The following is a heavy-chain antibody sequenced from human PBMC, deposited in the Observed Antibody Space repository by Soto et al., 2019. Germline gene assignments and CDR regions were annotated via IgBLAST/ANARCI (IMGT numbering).Heavy chain of an antibody. CDR1: GYTFTNYG. J-gene: IGHJ6*03. Sequence: QVQLLQSGAEVKKPGASVKVSCKASGYTFTNYGITWVRQAPGQGLEWMGWISAYNGDTHYTQRLQGRVTMTTDTSTSTAYMELRGLSSDDTAVYYCARVRQLVGYCYYYMDVWGKGTTVTVSS. V-gene: IGHV1-18*01. CDR3: ARVRQLVGYCYYYMDV. CDR2: ISAYNGDT. D-gene: IGHD6-6*01.